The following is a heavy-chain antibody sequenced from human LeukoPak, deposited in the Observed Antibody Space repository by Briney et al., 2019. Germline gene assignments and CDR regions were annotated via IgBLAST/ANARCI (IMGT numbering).Heavy chain of an antibody. J-gene: IGHJ4*02. Sequence: GSLSLSCAASGFTFSSYAMHWVRQAPGKGLEWISYVSSTGGDKFYADPVKGRFTISRDNARNSVYMEMNDLMAEDTAFYYCARGENGSFDYLGQGTLVIVSS. V-gene: IGHV3-21*05. CDR3: ARGENGSFDY. CDR1: GFTFSSYA. D-gene: IGHD3-10*01. CDR2: VSSTGGDK.